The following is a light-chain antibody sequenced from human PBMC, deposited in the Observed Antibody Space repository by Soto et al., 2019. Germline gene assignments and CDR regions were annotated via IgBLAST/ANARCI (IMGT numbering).Light chain of an antibody. Sequence: QSVLTQPASVSGSPGQSITISCTGTSSDVGGYNYVSWYQQYPGRAPKLMIYEVSNRPSGVSYRFSGSKSGNTASLTISGLQAEDEADYYCSSYTSVDTRVFGGGTKLTVL. CDR3: SSYTSVDTRV. V-gene: IGLV2-14*01. CDR1: SSDVGGYNY. J-gene: IGLJ3*02. CDR2: EVS.